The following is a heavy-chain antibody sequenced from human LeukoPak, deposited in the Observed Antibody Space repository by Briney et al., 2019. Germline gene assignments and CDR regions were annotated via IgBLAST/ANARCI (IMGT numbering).Heavy chain of an antibody. V-gene: IGHV1-69*06. J-gene: IGHJ5*02. CDR3: ARDRSGEYCSGGSCRNWFDP. CDR2: IIPIFGTA. Sequence: GASVKVSCKASGGTFSSYAISWVRQAPGQGLEWMGGIIPIFGTANYAQKFQGRVTITADKSTSTAYMELSSLRSEDTAVYYCARDRSGEYCSGGSCRNWFDPWGQGTLVTVSS. CDR1: GGTFSSYA. D-gene: IGHD2-15*01.